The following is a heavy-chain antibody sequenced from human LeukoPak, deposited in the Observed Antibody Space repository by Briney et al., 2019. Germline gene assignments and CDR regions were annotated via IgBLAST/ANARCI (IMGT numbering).Heavy chain of an antibody. V-gene: IGHV1-18*01. CDR3: VFGECSSTSCYPRRDY. J-gene: IGHJ4*01. Sequence: ASVKVSCKASGYRFTTYGISWVRQAPGQGLEWMAWINVYSGSTEYKADLQGRLTVATETSTTTAYMELRSLRSDDTAVYYCVFGECSSTSCYPRRDYWGHGTLVAVSS. D-gene: IGHD2-2*01. CDR1: GYRFTTYG. CDR2: INVYSGST.